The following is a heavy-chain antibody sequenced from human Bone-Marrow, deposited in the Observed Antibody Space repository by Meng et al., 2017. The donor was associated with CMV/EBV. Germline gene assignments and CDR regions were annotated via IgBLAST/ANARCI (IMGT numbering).Heavy chain of an antibody. CDR3: ARDIAYCSSTSCPPDF. J-gene: IGHJ4*02. D-gene: IGHD2-2*01. CDR1: GGSISSYY. V-gene: IGHV4-59*01. CDR2: IYYSGST. Sequence: SETLSLTCTVSGGSISSYYWSWIRQPPGKGLEWIGYIYYSGSTNYNPSLKSRVTISVDTSKTQFSLKLSSVTAADTAVYYCARDIAYCSSTSCPPDFWGQGTLVTVSS.